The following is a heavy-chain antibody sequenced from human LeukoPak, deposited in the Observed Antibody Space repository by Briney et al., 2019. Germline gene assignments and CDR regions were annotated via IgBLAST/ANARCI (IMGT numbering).Heavy chain of an antibody. V-gene: IGHV4-4*07. CDR3: ARGVPSSWHINYFDY. CDR1: GGSISSYY. D-gene: IGHD6-13*01. Sequence: TPSETLSLTCTVSGGSISSYYWSWIRQPAGKGLEWIGRIYTSGSTNYNPSLKSRVTMSVDTSKNQFSLKLSSVTAADTAVYYCARGVPSSWHINYFDYWSQGTLVTVSS. J-gene: IGHJ4*02. CDR2: IYTSGST.